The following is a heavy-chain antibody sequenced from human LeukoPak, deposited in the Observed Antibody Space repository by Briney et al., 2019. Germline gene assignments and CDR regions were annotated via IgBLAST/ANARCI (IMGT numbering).Heavy chain of an antibody. Sequence: SETLSLTCTVSGGSISSSSYYWGWIRQPPGKGLEWIGSIYYSGSTYYNPPLKSRVTISVDTSKNQFSLKLSSVTAADTAVYYCARSPGLWFGELLAPLDIWGQGTMVTVSS. V-gene: IGHV4-39*01. J-gene: IGHJ3*02. CDR1: GGSISSSSYY. D-gene: IGHD3-10*01. CDR3: ARSPGLWFGELLAPLDI. CDR2: IYYSGST.